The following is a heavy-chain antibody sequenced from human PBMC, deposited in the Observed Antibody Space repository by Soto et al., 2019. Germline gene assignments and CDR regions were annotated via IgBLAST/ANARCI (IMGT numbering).Heavy chain of an antibody. CDR1: GGTFSSYT. CDR2: IIPILGIA. J-gene: IGHJ6*03. D-gene: IGHD2-15*01. V-gene: IGHV1-69*02. CDR3: ARGDCSGGSCYLNYYYYYMDV. Sequence: QVQLVQSGAEVKKPGSSVKVSCKASGGTFSSYTISWVRQAPGQGLEWMGRIIPILGIANYAQKFQGRITITADKFTSTAYMELSSLRSEDTAVYYCARGDCSGGSCYLNYYYYYMDVWGKGTTVTVSS.